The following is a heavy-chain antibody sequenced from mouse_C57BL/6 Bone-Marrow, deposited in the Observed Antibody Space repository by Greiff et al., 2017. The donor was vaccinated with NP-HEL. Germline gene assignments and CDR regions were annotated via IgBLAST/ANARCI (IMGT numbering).Heavy chain of an antibody. V-gene: IGHV5-17*01. J-gene: IGHJ1*03. CDR2: ISSGSSTI. Sequence: EVKLVESGGGLVKPGGSLKLSCAASGFTFSDYGMHWVRQAPEKGLEWVAYISSGSSTIYYADTVKGRFTISRDNAKNTLFLQMTSLRSEDTAMYYCARISYYGSNNWYFDVWGTGTTVTVSS. CDR3: ARISYYGSNNWYFDV. CDR1: GFTFSDYG. D-gene: IGHD1-1*01.